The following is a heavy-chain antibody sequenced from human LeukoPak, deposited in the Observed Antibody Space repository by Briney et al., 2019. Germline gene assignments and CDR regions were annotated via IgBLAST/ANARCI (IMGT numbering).Heavy chain of an antibody. CDR3: ARQTYSSGWYEDY. V-gene: IGHV5-10-1*01. Sequence: HGESLKISCKGSGYSFTSYWISWVRQMPGKGLEWMGRIDPSDSYTNYSPSFQGHVTISADKSISTAYLQWSSLKASDTAMYYCARQTYSSGWYEDYWGQRTLVTVSS. CDR2: IDPSDSYT. J-gene: IGHJ4*02. D-gene: IGHD6-19*01. CDR1: GYSFTSYW.